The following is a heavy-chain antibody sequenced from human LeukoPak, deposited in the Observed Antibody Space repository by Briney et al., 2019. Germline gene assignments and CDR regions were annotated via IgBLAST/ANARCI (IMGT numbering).Heavy chain of an antibody. D-gene: IGHD4-11*01. CDR3: ARGLPQTVYDH. CDR1: GGSFSGYY. J-gene: IGHJ4*02. CDR2: VTQSGTT. V-gene: IGHV4-34*01. Sequence: SETLSLTCAVSGGSFSGYYWSWIRQPPGKGLERIGEVTQSGTTYYNPSLNGRVTISVDTSKTHFSLRLSSVTAADTAVYYCARGLPQTVYDHWAQGTLVTVSS.